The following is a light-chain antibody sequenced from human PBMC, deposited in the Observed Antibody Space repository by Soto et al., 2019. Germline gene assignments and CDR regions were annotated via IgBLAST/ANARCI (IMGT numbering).Light chain of an antibody. Sequence: QPVLTQSPSASASLGASVKLTCTLSSGHSTYAIAWHQQQPEKGPRYLMKLNSDGSHNKGDGIPDRFSGSSSGAERHLTTSSLQSEDEADYYCQTWGTAIHDVVFGGGTKVTVL. CDR2: LNSDGSH. J-gene: IGLJ2*01. CDR3: QTWGTAIHDVV. V-gene: IGLV4-69*01. CDR1: SGHSTYA.